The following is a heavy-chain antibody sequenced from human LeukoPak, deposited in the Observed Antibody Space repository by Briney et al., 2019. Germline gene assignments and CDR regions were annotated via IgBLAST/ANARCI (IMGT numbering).Heavy chain of an antibody. CDR2: IWYDGSNK. D-gene: IGHD3-10*01. CDR1: GFTFCNYW. J-gene: IGHJ4*02. Sequence: PGGSLRLSCAVSGFTFCNYWMHWVRQAPGKGLEWVAVIWYDGSNKYYADSVKGRFTISRDNSKNTLYLQMNSLRAEDTAVYYCAGNYGPYYFDYWGQGTLGTVSA. V-gene: IGHV3-33*08. CDR3: AGNYGPYYFDY.